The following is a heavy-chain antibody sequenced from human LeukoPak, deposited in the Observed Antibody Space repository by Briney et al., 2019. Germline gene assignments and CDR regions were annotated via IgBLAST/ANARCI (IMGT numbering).Heavy chain of an antibody. Sequence: PGGSLRLSCAAAGFTFSSYEMNWVRQAPGKGLEWVSYISSSGSTIHYADSVKGRFTISRDNAKNSLYLQMNSLRAEDTAVYYCARDCTNGGCWDYWGQGTLVTVSS. CDR3: ARDCTNGGCWDY. CDR1: GFTFSSYE. V-gene: IGHV3-48*03. J-gene: IGHJ4*02. CDR2: ISSSGSTI. D-gene: IGHD2-8*01.